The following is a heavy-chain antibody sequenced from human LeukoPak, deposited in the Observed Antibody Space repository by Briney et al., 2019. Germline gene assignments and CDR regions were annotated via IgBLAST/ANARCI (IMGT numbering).Heavy chain of an antibody. V-gene: IGHV1-8*01. J-gene: IGHJ3*02. Sequence: ASVKVSCKASGYTFTSYDINWVRQATGQGLEWMGWMNPNSGNTGYAQKFQGRVTMTRNTPISTAYMELNSLRSEDTAVYYCARSSVEQQLADAFDIWGQGTMVTVSS. CDR1: GYTFTSYD. D-gene: IGHD6-13*01. CDR2: MNPNSGNT. CDR3: ARSSVEQQLADAFDI.